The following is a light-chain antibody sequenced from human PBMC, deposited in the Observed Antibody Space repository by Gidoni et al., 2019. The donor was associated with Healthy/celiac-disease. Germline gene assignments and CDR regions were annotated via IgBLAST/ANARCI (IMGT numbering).Light chain of an antibody. CDR2: GAS. J-gene: IGKJ3*01. V-gene: IGKV3-20*01. CDR3: QQSRT. CDR1: QSVSSSY. Sequence: ESVLTQSPGTLSLSPGERATLSCRASQSVSSSYLAWYQQKPGQAPRLLIYGASSRATGIPDRFSGSGSGTDFTLTISRLEPEDFAVYYCQQSRTFGPGTKVDIK.